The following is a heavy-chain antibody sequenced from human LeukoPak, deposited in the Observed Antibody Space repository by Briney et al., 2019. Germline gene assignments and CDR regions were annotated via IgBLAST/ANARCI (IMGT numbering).Heavy chain of an antibody. J-gene: IGHJ5*02. CDR3: ARVFWSGSWFDP. CDR2: LYTSGST. CDR1: GGSISSGSYY. Sequence: SQTLSLTCTVSGGSISSGSYYWSWIRQPAGKGLEWIGRLYTSGSTIYNPSLESRVTISADTSKNQFSLILTSVTAADTAVYYCARVFWSGSWFDPWGQGTLVTVSS. D-gene: IGHD3-3*01. V-gene: IGHV4-61*02.